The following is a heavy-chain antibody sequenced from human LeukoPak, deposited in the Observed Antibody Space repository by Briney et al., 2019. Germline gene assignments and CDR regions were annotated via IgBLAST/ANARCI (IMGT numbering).Heavy chain of an antibody. CDR2: IYISGST. CDR3: ARETSQKGAHYMDV. V-gene: IGHV4-61*02. Sequence: SQTLSLTCTVSGGSISSGSYYWSWIRQPAGKGLEWIGRIYISGSTNYNPSLKSRVTMSVDTSKNQFSLKLSSVTAADTAVYYCARETSQKGAHYMDVWGKGTKITISS. D-gene: IGHD3-16*01. J-gene: IGHJ6*03. CDR1: GGSISSGSYY.